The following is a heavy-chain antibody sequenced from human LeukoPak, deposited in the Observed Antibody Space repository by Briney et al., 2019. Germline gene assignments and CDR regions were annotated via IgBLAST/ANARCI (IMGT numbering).Heavy chain of an antibody. CDR3: ARATERITMVRGSLGSKTPIAVAGTDAFDI. V-gene: IGHV4-59*01. D-gene: IGHD3-10*01. Sequence: TSETLSLTCTVSGGSISSYYWSWIRQSPGKGLEWIGYISYSGSTNYNPSLKSRLTISVDTSKNQFSLKLSSVTAADTAVYYCARATERITMVRGSLGSKTPIAVAGTDAFDIWGQGTMVTVSS. J-gene: IGHJ3*02. CDR1: GGSISSYY. CDR2: ISYSGST.